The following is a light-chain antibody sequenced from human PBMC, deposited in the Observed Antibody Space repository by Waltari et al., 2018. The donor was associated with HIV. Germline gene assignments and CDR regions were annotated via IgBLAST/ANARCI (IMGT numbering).Light chain of an antibody. CDR1: SSNIGNNY. Sequence: QQVTISCSGSSSNIGNNYVSRYQQLPGTAPKLLIYENNKRPSGIPDRFSGSKSGTSATLGITGLQTGDEADYYCGTWDSSLVWVFGGGTKMTVL. J-gene: IGLJ3*02. CDR3: GTWDSSLVWV. V-gene: IGLV1-51*02. CDR2: ENN.